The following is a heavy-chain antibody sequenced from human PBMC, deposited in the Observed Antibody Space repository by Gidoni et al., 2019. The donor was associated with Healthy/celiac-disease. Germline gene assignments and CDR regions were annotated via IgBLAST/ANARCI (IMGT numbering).Heavy chain of an antibody. CDR1: GYTFTSYG. V-gene: IGHV1-18*01. CDR3: ARDPPRYCSGGSCMNDAFDI. Sequence: QVQLVQSGAEVKKPGASVKVSCKASGYTFTSYGISWVRQAPGQGLEWMGWISAYNGNTNYAQKLQGRVTMTTDTSTSTAYMELRSLRSDDTAVYYCARDPPRYCSGGSCMNDAFDIWGQGTMVTVSS. D-gene: IGHD2-15*01. CDR2: ISAYNGNT. J-gene: IGHJ3*02.